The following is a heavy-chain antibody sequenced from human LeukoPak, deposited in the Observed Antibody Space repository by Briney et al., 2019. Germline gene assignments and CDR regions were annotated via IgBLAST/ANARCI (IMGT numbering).Heavy chain of an antibody. V-gene: IGHV4-39*01. Sequence: PSETLSLTCTVSGGSISSSSYYWGWIRQPPGKGLEWIGSIYYSGSTYYNPSLKSRVTISVDTSKNQFSLKLSSVTAADTAVYYCARGSVLRHFNYWGQGTLVTVSP. D-gene: IGHD3-3*01. CDR2: IYYSGST. CDR3: ARGSVLRHFNY. CDR1: GGSISSSSYY. J-gene: IGHJ4*02.